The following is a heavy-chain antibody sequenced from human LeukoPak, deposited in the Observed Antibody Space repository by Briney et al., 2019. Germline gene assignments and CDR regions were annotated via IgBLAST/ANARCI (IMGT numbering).Heavy chain of an antibody. J-gene: IGHJ4*02. CDR3: ARKAVGETSNYFDY. CDR2: INHSGNT. V-gene: IGHV4-34*01. Sequence: PSETLSLTCAVYRGSFIGNYWIWIRQPPGKGLEWIGEINHSGNTNYNPSLKSRATMSVDTPMNQISLKLSSVTAADTAVYYWARKAVGETSNYFDYWGQGTLVTVSS. CDR1: RGSFIGNY. D-gene: IGHD1-26*01.